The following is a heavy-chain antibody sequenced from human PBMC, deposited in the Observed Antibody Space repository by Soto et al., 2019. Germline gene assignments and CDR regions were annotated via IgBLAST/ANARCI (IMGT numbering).Heavy chain of an antibody. CDR2: INTGNGNT. Sequence: GASVKVSCNASGYNFTTYAMLWVRQAPGQRPEWMGWINTGNGNTKYSSKFQGRVTITRDTAASTAYMELSSLKSEDTAVYYGSRGERLYYIYYDMDAWSQGSTVT. D-gene: IGHD3-3*01. CDR1: GYNFTTYA. J-gene: IGHJ6*02. CDR3: SRGERLYYIYYDMDA. V-gene: IGHV1-3*04.